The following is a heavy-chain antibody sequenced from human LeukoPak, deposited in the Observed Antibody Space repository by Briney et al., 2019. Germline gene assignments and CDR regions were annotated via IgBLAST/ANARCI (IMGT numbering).Heavy chain of an antibody. CDR3: AKDLRGAGFDY. CDR1: GFTFSSNA. D-gene: IGHD1-26*01. CDR2: ISGSGGST. J-gene: IGHJ4*02. Sequence: GGSLRLSCAASGFTFSSNAMRWVSQAPGKGLEWVSGISGSGGSTCYADSVKGRFTISRDNSKNTLDLQMNSLRAEDTAVYYCAKDLRGAGFDYWGQGSLVTVSS. V-gene: IGHV3-23*01.